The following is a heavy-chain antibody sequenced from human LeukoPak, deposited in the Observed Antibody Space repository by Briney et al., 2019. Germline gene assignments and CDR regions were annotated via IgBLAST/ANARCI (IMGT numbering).Heavy chain of an antibody. CDR3: ARGDYYMDV. J-gene: IGHJ6*03. Sequence: SETLSLTCAVYGGSFSGYYWSWIRQPPGKGLEWIGEINHSGSTNYNPSLKSRVTISVDKSKNQFSLKLSSVTAADTAVYYCARGDYYMDVWGKGTTVTVSS. CDR1: GGSFSGYY. CDR2: INHSGST. V-gene: IGHV4-34*01.